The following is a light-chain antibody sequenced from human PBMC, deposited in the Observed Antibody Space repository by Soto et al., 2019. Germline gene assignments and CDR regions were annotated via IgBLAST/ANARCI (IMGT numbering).Light chain of an antibody. V-gene: IGKV1-39*01. Sequence: DIQMTQSPSSLSASVGDRVTITCRASQSISNYLNWYQQKPGKAPKVLIYAASNLQSGVPSRFSGSGSGTDFTLTISSLQPEDFATYYCQQSYSTPITFGHGTRLESK. CDR2: AAS. J-gene: IGKJ5*01. CDR1: QSISNY. CDR3: QQSYSTPIT.